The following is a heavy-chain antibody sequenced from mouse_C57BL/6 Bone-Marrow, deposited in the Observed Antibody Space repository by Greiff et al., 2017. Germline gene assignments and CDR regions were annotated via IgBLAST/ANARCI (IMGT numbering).Heavy chain of an antibody. V-gene: IGHV1-61*01. CDR3: ARMHYYGSSSRAMDY. Sequence: VQLQQPGAELVRPGSSVKLSCKASGYTFTSYWMDWVKQRPGQGLEWIGNIYPSDSETHYNQKFKDKATLTVDKSSSTAYMQLSSLTSEDSAVYYGARMHYYGSSSRAMDYWGQGTSVTVSS. D-gene: IGHD1-1*01. CDR2: IYPSDSET. J-gene: IGHJ4*01. CDR1: GYTFTSYW.